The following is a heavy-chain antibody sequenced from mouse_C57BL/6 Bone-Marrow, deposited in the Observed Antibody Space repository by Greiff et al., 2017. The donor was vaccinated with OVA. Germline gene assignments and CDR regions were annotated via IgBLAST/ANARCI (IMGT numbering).Heavy chain of an antibody. CDR3: ARSHTRQLRLPFDY. Sequence: VQLQQPGAELVKPGASVKMSCKASGYTFTSYWITWVKQRPGQGLEWIGDIYPGSGSTNYNEKFKSKATLTVDTSSSTAYMQLSSLTSEDSAVYYCARSHTRQLRLPFDYWGQGTTLTVSS. J-gene: IGHJ2*01. D-gene: IGHD3-2*02. CDR2: IYPGSGST. CDR1: GYTFTSYW. V-gene: IGHV1-55*01.